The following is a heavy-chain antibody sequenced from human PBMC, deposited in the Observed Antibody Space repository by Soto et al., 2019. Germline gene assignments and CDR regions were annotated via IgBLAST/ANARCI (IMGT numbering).Heavy chain of an antibody. D-gene: IGHD2-15*01. V-gene: IGHV3-23*01. CDR3: AKVSRGRWDCSGGSRYSELDY. CDR1: GFTFSSYA. CDR2: ISGSGGST. J-gene: IGHJ4*02. Sequence: EVQLLESGGGLVQPGGSLRLSCAASGFTFSSYAMSWVRQAPGKGLEWVSAISGSGGSTYYADSVKGRFTISRDNSKNTLYLQMNSLRAEDTAVYYCAKVSRGRWDCSGGSRYSELDYWGQGTLVTVSS.